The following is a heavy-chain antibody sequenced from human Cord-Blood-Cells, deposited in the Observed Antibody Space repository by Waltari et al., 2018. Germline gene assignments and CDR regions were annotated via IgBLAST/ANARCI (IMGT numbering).Heavy chain of an antibody. CDR3: ASVDFWSGYYNY. J-gene: IGHJ4*02. V-gene: IGHV3-7*01. CDR1: VFTFSSYW. Sequence: EVQLVASGGGLVQPGGSLRLSCAASVFTFSSYWRSWVRQAPGKGLEWVANIKQDGSEKYYGDSVKGRFTISRDNAKNSLYLQMNSLRAEDTAVYYCASVDFWSGYYNYWGQGTLVTVSS. D-gene: IGHD3-3*01. CDR2: IKQDGSEK.